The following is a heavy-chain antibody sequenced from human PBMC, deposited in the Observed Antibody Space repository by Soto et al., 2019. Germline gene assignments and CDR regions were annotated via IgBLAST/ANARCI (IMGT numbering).Heavy chain of an antibody. CDR1: GFTFSLYG. CDR2: IWDDGRRK. Sequence: SGGSLGVYGASSGFTFSLYGMHWVRQAPGKGLEWVAAIWDDGRRKDYADSVKDRLFISRDNSKNTLYLQLDSLRPEDTAVYYCATWQGSLNFHYWGQGTLVPVSS. CDR3: ATWQGSLNFHY. J-gene: IGHJ4*02. V-gene: IGHV3-33*01.